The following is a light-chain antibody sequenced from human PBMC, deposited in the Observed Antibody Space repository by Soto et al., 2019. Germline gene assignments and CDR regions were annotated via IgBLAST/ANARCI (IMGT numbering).Light chain of an antibody. CDR2: SDN. Sequence: QSVLSQPPSASGTPGQRVTISCSGSSSNVGSNTVSWYQRLPRTAPNLLIYSDNQRPSGVPDRFSGSKSGTSASLAISGLQSEDEADYYCAAWDDSLNVVVFGGGTQLTVL. CDR3: AAWDDSLNVVV. J-gene: IGLJ2*01. CDR1: SSNVGSNT. V-gene: IGLV1-44*01.